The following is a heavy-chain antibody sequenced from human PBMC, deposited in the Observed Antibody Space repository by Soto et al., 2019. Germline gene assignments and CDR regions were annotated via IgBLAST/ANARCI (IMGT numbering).Heavy chain of an antibody. CDR1: GFTFSNYA. Sequence: PGRSLSLSCAASGFTFSNYAMSWVRQAPGKGLEWVSGLSGSGGGTYYADSVKGRFTISRDNSKNTLYLQMNSLRAEDTAFYYCARLRSGCFTGFDFWGLGTLVTVSS. CDR2: LSGSGGGT. J-gene: IGHJ4*02. D-gene: IGHD3-3*01. CDR3: ARLRSGCFTGFDF. V-gene: IGHV3-23*01.